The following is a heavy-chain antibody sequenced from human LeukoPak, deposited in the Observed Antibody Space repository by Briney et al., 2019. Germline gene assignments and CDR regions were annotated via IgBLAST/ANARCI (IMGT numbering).Heavy chain of an antibody. V-gene: IGHV1-2*02. CDR2: INPNSGGA. CDR1: GYTFTGYY. D-gene: IGHD2-2*01. J-gene: IGHJ4*02. Sequence: ASVKVSCKASGYTFTGYYMHWVRQAPGQGLEWMGWINPNSGGANYAQKFQGRVTMTRDTSISTAYMELSRLRSDDTAVYYCAREGGYQLSLPDSDYWGQGTLVTVSS. CDR3: AREGGYQLSLPDSDY.